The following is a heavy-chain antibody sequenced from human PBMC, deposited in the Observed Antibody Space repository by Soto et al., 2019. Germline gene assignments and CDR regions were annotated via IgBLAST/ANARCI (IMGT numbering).Heavy chain of an antibody. J-gene: IGHJ4*02. CDR3: ARHCVGYCSVTSCDTLDS. CDR2: NYYSGST. CDR1: GGSISSDY. V-gene: IGHV4-59*08. D-gene: IGHD2-2*02. Sequence: QVQLQESGPGLVKPSETLSLTCSVSGGSISSDYWCWIRQPPGKGLELIGYNYYSGSTNYNPALRSRSTISVDTSKNQFSLNLSSVTAADTAVYYCARHCVGYCSVTSCDTLDSWGQGTLVTVSS.